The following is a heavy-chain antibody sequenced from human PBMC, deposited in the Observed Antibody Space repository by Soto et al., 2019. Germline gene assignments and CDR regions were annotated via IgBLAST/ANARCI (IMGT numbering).Heavy chain of an antibody. D-gene: IGHD4-17*01. Sequence: QVQLVQSGAEVKKPGASVKVSCKASGYTFTGYYMHWVRQAPGQGLEWMGWINPNSGGTNYAQKFQGRVTMTRDTYISTAYMELSRLRSDDTAVYYWARIKARPTVTTYLAYWGQGPLVTVSS. V-gene: IGHV1-2*02. CDR2: INPNSGGT. CDR1: GYTFTGYY. J-gene: IGHJ4*02. CDR3: ARIKARPTVTTYLAY.